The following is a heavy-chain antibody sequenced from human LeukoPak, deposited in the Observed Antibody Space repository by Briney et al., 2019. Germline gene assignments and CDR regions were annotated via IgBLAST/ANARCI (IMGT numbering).Heavy chain of an antibody. J-gene: IGHJ4*02. CDR3: AKDLGYCSSTSCYYFDY. CDR2: IYSGGST. V-gene: IGHV3-53*01. Sequence: PGGSLKLSCAASGIIVSNNYMSWVRQAPGKGLEWVSVIYSGGSTYYADSVKGRFTISRDNSKNTLYLQMNSLRAEDTAVYYCAKDLGYCSSTSCYYFDYWGQGTLVTVSS. D-gene: IGHD2-2*01. CDR1: GIIVSNNY.